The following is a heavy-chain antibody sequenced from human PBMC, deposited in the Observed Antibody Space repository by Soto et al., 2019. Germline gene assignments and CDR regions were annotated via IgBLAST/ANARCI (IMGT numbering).Heavy chain of an antibody. CDR2: IIPIFGTA. V-gene: IGHV1-69*13. Sequence: SVKVSCKASGGTFSSYAISWVRQAPGQGLEWMGGIIPIFGTANYAQKFQGRVTITADGSTSTAYMELSSLRSEDTAVYYCAKTICSGGSCYDFDYWGQGTLVTVSS. CDR3: AKTICSGGSCYDFDY. CDR1: GGTFSSYA. J-gene: IGHJ4*02. D-gene: IGHD2-15*01.